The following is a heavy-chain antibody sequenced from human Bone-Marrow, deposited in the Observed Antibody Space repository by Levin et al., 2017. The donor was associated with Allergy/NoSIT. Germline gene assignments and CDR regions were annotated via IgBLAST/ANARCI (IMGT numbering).Heavy chain of an antibody. CDR1: GFTFDDFA. CDR2: ITWNSGTI. CDR3: VKDVGADEYKQYYYDYGMEV. V-gene: IGHV3-9*01. J-gene: IGHJ6*02. D-gene: IGHD5-24*01. Sequence: SLKISCAASGFTFDDFAMHWVRQVPGKGLEWVSGITWNSGTIAYADSVKGRFTISRDNATNSLFLQMTSLRTEDTALYYCVKDVGADEYKQYYYDYGMEVWGQGTTVTVSS.